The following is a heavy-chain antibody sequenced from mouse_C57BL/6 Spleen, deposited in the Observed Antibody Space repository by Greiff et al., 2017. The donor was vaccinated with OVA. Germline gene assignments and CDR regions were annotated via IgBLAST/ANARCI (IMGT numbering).Heavy chain of an antibody. Sequence: EVQGVESGGGLVKPGGSLKLSCAASGFTFSDYGMHWVRQAPEKGLEWVAYISSGSSTIYYAATVKGRFTISRDNAKNTLFLQMTSLRSEDTAMYYCARPNYYGSSPFAMDYWGQGTSVTVSS. V-gene: IGHV5-17*01. CDR1: GFTFSDYG. D-gene: IGHD1-1*01. J-gene: IGHJ4*01. CDR3: ARPNYYGSSPFAMDY. CDR2: ISSGSSTI.